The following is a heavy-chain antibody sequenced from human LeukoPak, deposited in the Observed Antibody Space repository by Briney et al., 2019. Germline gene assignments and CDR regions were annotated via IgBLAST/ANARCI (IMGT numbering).Heavy chain of an antibody. CDR2: ISSSSSYI. CDR1: GFTFSSYS. CDR3: VREGILTGPPHY. D-gene: IGHD3-9*01. Sequence: GGSLRLSCAASGFTFSSYSMNWVRQAPGKGLEWVSSISSSSSYIYYADSVKGRFTISRDNAKNSLYLQMNSLRAEDTAVYYCVREGILTGPPHYWGQGTLVTVSS. V-gene: IGHV3-21*01. J-gene: IGHJ4*02.